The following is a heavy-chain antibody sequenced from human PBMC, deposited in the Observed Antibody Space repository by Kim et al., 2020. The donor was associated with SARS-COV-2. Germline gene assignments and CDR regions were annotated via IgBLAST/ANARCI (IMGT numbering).Heavy chain of an antibody. J-gene: IGHJ4*02. CDR2: ISSSSSYI. V-gene: IGHV3-21*01. CDR1: GFTFSSYS. D-gene: IGHD3-3*01. Sequence: GGSLRLSCAASGFTFSSYSMNWVRQAPGKGLEWVSSISSSSSYIYYADSVKGRFTISRDNAKNSLYLQMNSLRAEDTAVYYCGRDDRTHYDFWSGYYAKTFDYWGQGTLVTVSS. CDR3: GRDDRTHYDFWSGYYAKTFDY.